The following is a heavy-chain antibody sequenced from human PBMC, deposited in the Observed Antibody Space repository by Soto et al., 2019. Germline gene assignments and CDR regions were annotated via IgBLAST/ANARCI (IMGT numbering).Heavy chain of an antibody. CDR2: IYYSGST. V-gene: IGHV4-61*01. D-gene: IGHD3-10*01. J-gene: IGHJ6*02. CDR1: GGSVSSGSYY. Sequence: QVQLQESGPGLVKPSETLSLTCTVSGGSVSSGSYYWSWIRQPPGKGLEWIGYIYYSGSTNYNPSLKSRVTISVDTSKNQFSLKLSSVTAADTAVYYCARVSHGRSVRVDYGMDVWGQGTTVTVSS. CDR3: ARVSHGRSVRVDYGMDV.